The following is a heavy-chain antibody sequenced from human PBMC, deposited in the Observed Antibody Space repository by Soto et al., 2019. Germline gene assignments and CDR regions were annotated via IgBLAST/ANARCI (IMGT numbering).Heavy chain of an antibody. D-gene: IGHD2-2*02. CDR2: ISAYNGER. J-gene: IGHJ6*02. Sequence: ASVKVSWKSSGYSFTSYTINWVRQAPGQGLEWMGWISAYNGERKYAQKFQGRVTMTTDRSTSTAYMELRSLRSDDTAVYYCARGGDCSSTSCYTPNYYYGMDVWGQGTTVTVSS. V-gene: IGHV1-18*01. CDR3: ARGGDCSSTSCYTPNYYYGMDV. CDR1: GYSFTSYT.